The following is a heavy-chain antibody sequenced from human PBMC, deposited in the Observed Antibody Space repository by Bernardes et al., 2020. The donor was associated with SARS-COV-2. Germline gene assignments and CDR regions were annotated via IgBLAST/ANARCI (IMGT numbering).Heavy chain of an antibody. J-gene: IGHJ5*02. CDR2: IGPNSGDT. Sequence: ASVKVSCKASGYTFTDYYIHWVRQAPGQGLEWMGWIGPNSGDTNYAQKFQGRVTLTRDTSINTAYMELSRLNSDDTAVYYCARVPHYYDTSGYLSVDWFDPWGQGTLVTVSS. CDR1: GYTFTDYY. CDR3: ARVPHYYDTSGYLSVDWFDP. V-gene: IGHV1-2*02. D-gene: IGHD3-22*01.